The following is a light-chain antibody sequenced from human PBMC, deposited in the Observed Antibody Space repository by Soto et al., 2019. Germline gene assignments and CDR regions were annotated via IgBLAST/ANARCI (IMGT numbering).Light chain of an antibody. Sequence: QSVLTQPASVYGSPGQSITISCTGSSSDIGRYNYVSWYQQLPGKAPKLIIYEVSNRPSGVSDRFSGSKSGNTASLSISGLQTEDEADYYCGSYTSATTWVFGGGTKLTVL. J-gene: IGLJ3*02. CDR2: EVS. CDR3: GSYTSATTWV. V-gene: IGLV2-14*03. CDR1: SSDIGRYNY.